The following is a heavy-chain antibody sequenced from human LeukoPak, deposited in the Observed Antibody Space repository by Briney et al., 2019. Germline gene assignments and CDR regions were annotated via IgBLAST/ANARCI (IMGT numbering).Heavy chain of an antibody. CDR2: ISSSGSTI. CDR3: AKHTYGSGSCDY. V-gene: IGHV3-11*01. D-gene: IGHD3-10*01. J-gene: IGHJ4*02. CDR1: GFTFSDYY. Sequence: PGGSLRLSCAASGFTFSDYYMSWIRQAPGKGLEWVSYISSSGSTIYYADSVKGRFTISRDNSKNTLYLQMNSLRAEDTAVYYCAKHTYGSGSCDYWGQGTLVTVSS.